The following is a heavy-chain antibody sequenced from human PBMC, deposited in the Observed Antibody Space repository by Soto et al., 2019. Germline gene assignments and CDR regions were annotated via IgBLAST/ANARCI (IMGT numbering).Heavy chain of an antibody. CDR3: AKAPGGGRFDWLLPSFDY. V-gene: IGHV3-30*18. D-gene: IGHD3-9*01. CDR2: ISYDGSNK. Sequence: QVQLVESGGGVVQPGRSLRLSCAASGFTFSSYGMHWVRQAPGKGLEWVAVISYDGSNKYYADSVKGRFTIASDNSKNTLYLQMTSLRAEDTAVYYCAKAPGGGRFDWLLPSFDYWGPGPLVTVSS. CDR1: GFTFSSYG. J-gene: IGHJ4*02.